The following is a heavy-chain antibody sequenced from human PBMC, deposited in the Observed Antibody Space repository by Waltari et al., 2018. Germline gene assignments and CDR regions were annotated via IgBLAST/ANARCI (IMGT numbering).Heavy chain of an antibody. V-gene: IGHV3-30*18. CDR3: AKGTLDY. J-gene: IGHJ4*02. CDR2: IWYDGSNK. Sequence: QVQLVESGGGVVQPGRSLRLSCAASGFTFSSYGMHWVRKAPGKGLEWVAVIWYDGSNKYYADSVKGRFTISRDNSKNTLYLQMNSLRAEDTAMYYCAKGTLDYWGQGTLVTVSS. CDR1: GFTFSSYG.